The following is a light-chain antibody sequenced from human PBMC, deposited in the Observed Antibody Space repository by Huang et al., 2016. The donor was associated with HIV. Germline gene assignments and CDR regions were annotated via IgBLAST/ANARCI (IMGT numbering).Light chain of an antibody. CDR1: QNVGRF. CDR2: DAS. V-gene: IGKV3-11*01. CDR3: QQRYTWPLT. J-gene: IGKJ4*01. Sequence: EVVLTQTPATLSLSPGERATLSCRASQNVGRFVAWYQRKPGQSPRLLMYDASNRPPDIPARFTGSGSGTDFTLTISSLETEDFAVYYCQQRYTWPLTFGGGTKVEIK.